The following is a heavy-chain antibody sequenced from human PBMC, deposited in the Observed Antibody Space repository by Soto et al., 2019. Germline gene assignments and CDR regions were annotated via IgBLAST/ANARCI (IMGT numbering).Heavy chain of an antibody. V-gene: IGHV1-18*01. CDR1: GYTFVRSG. J-gene: IGHJ4*02. CDR3: ARDGLIVAFDY. D-gene: IGHD5-12*01. CDR2: ISPNNGNT. Sequence: QVQLVQSGPEMKKPGASVKVSCKTSGYTFVRSGISWGRQAPGQGLEWMAWISPNNGNTHYAQKFQGRVTMTADTSTSTVYLELRSLRSDDTAMYYCARDGLIVAFDYWGQGTLVTVSS.